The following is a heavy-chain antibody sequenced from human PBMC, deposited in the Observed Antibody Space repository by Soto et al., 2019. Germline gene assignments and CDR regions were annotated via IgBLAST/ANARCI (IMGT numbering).Heavy chain of an antibody. CDR1: GGTFDSNA. CDR3: AREGLTFGPGAVGGAFDI. J-gene: IGHJ3*02. CDR2: IIPIFGTI. Sequence: QVQLVQSGTEVRKPGSSVKVSCKASGGTFDSNAISWVRLAPGQGLEWMGGIIPIFGTINNAQKFQDRVNITPVEPANIVYMELSSLRSEDTAIYYCAREGLTFGPGAVGGAFDIWGQGTLVTVSS. V-gene: IGHV1-69*05. D-gene: IGHD2-2*01.